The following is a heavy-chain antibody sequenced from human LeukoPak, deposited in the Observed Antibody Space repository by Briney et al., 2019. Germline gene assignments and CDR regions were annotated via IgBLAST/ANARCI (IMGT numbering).Heavy chain of an antibody. CDR2: ISGSGGST. CDR1: GFTFSSYA. CDR3: AKEAYRYDYVWGSYRPIDY. J-gene: IGHJ4*02. V-gene: IGHV3-23*01. Sequence: GGSLRLSCAASGFTFSSYAMSWVRQAPGKGLEWVSAISGSGGSTYYADSVKGRFTISRDNSKNTLYLQMNSLRAEDTAVYYWAKEAYRYDYVWGSYRPIDYWGQGTLVTVSS. D-gene: IGHD3-16*02.